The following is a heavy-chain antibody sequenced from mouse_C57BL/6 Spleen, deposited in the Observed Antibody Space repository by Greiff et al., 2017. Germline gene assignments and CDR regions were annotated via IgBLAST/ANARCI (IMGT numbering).Heavy chain of an antibody. D-gene: IGHD1-1*01. CDR3: TRGSIYYYGSSYDWYFDV. Sequence: VQLQQSGAELVRPGASVTLSCKASGYTFTDYEMHWVKQTPVHGLEWIGAIDPETGGTAYNQKFKGKAILTADKSSSTAYMELRSLTSEDSAVYYCTRGSIYYYGSSYDWYFDVWGTGTTVTVSS. CDR2: IDPETGGT. CDR1: GYTFTDYE. J-gene: IGHJ1*03. V-gene: IGHV1-15*01.